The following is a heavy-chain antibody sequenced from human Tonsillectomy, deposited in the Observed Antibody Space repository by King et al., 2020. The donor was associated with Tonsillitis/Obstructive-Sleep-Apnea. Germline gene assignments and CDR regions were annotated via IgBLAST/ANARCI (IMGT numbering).Heavy chain of an antibody. V-gene: IGHV3-15*01. J-gene: IGHJ6*03. Sequence: VQLVESGGGLVKPGGSLRLSCAASGFTFSNAWMSGVRQAPGRGLEWVGRIKSKTDGGTTDYAAPVKGSFTISGDDSKNTLYLQIKSLKTEDTAVYYFTPHDFWGWFTLYYYYYMDVWGKGTTVTVSS. CDR2: IKSKTDGGTT. CDR1: GFTFSNAW. CDR3: TPHDFWGWFTLYYYYYMDV. D-gene: IGHD3-3*01.